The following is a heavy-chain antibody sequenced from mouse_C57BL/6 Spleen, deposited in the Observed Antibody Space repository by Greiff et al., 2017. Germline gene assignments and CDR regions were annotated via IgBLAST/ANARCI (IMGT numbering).Heavy chain of an antibody. D-gene: IGHD1-1*01. CDR2: IYPRSGNT. CDR1: GYTFTSYG. V-gene: IGHV1-81*01. J-gene: IGHJ1*03. Sequence: VQLQQSGAELVRPGASVKLSCTASGYTFTSYGISWVKQRTGQGLEWIGEIYPRSGNTNYNAKFKGKATLTADKSSSTAYMQLRSLTSEDSAVYFCARSPTYGSSTDWYFDVWGTGTTVTVSA. CDR3: ARSPTYGSSTDWYFDV.